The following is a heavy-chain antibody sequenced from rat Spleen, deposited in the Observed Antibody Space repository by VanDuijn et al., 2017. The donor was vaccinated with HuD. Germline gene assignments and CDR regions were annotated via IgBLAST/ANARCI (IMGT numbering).Heavy chain of an antibody. CDR1: GFTVNNYW. D-gene: IGHD1-6*01. Sequence: EVKLVESGGGLVQPGRSLKLSCVASGFTVNNYWMTCVRQAPGMVLEWVASISNTGGSTYYPDSVKGRFTISGDNAKRTLSLQMTILRSEDTATYYCPRAMYTTDYYFAKGYYVMDALGQGASVTVSS. J-gene: IGHJ4*01. CDR2: ISNTGGST. CDR3: PRAMYTTDYYFAKGYYVMDA. V-gene: IGHV5-31*01.